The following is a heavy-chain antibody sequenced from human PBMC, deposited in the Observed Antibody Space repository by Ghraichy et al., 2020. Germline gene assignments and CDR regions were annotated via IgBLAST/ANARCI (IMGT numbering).Heavy chain of an antibody. V-gene: IGHV4-38-2*01. CDR1: GYSISSGYY. J-gene: IGHJ6*04. D-gene: IGHD1-14*01. CDR3: ARISPRTTAS. CDR2: FYHSGST. Sequence: ETLSLPCAVSGYSISSGYYWGWIRQPPGKGLDWIGSFYHSGSTYYNPSLKSRVTISVDTSKNQFSLKLSSVTAADTAVYYCARISPRTTASWGKGTTVTVSS.